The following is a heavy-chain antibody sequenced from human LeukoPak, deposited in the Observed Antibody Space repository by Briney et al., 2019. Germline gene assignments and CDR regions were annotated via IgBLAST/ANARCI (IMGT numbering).Heavy chain of an antibody. CDR1: GFSFSYYS. V-gene: IGHV3-21*04. D-gene: IGHD3-22*01. CDR3: AKVAGRRDYYDSSGYYSQYFQH. J-gene: IGHJ1*01. Sequence: GGSLRLSCAASGFSFSYYSMNWVRQAPGKGLEWVSSITSNSRYIHYADSVKGRFTISRDNAKNSLYLQMNSLRAEDTAVYYCAKVAGRRDYYDSSGYYSQYFQHWGQGTLVTVSS. CDR2: ITSNSRYI.